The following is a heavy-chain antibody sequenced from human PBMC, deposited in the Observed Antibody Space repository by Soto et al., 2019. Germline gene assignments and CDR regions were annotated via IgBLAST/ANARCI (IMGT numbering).Heavy chain of an antibody. CDR1: GGSITSGSFY. J-gene: IGHJ5*02. CDR2: FSYSGRA. Sequence: PSDTMSLTCTVSGGSITSGSFYWGWIRQPPGKGLEWIGSFSYSGRAYYNPSLKSRVTISIDKSKTHFSLNLTSVTAAGTAVYHCARQDDVQTALDNWFDLWGQGTRVTVSS. CDR3: ARQDDVQTALDNWFDL. D-gene: IGHD5-18*01. V-gene: IGHV4-39*01.